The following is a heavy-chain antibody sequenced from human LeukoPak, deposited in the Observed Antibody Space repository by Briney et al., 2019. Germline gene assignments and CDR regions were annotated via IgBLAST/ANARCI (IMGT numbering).Heavy chain of an antibody. D-gene: IGHD3-22*01. J-gene: IGHJ4*02. V-gene: IGHV4-38-2*02. CDR1: GYSISSGYY. Sequence: PSETLSLTCTVSGYSISSGYYWGWIRQPPGKGLEWIGSIYHSGSTYYNPSLKSRVTISVGTSKNQFSLKLSSVTAADTAVYYCARGISVVVMTYYFDYWGQGTLVTVSS. CDR3: ARGISVVVMTYYFDY. CDR2: IYHSGST.